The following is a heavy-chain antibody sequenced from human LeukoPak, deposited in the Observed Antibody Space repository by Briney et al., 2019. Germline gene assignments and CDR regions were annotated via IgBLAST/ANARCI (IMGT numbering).Heavy chain of an antibody. D-gene: IGHD6-19*01. V-gene: IGHV1-8*01. CDR1: GYTFTGYD. CDR2: MNPNSGNT. Sequence: GASVKVSCKASGYTFTGYDINWVRQATGQGLEWMGWMNPNSGNTGYAQKFQGRVTMTRNTSISTAYMELSSLRSEDTAVYYCARSYSSGWYDWNYYYYYMDVWGKGTTVTVSS. CDR3: ARSYSSGWYDWNYYYYYMDV. J-gene: IGHJ6*03.